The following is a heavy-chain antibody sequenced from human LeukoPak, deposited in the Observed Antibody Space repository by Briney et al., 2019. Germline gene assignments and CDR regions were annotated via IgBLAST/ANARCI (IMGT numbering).Heavy chain of an antibody. CDR3: ARFGTSVRGTYFFDY. J-gene: IGHJ4*02. D-gene: IGHD1-1*01. Sequence: PGGSLRLSCTASEFTVSRNYMSWVRQAPGMGLEWVSIIYSGGTTYYADSVKGRFTISRDNSKNTVYLQMNSLRAEDTAVYYCARFGTSVRGTYFFDYWGQGTLVTVSS. V-gene: IGHV3-66*01. CDR2: IYSGGTT. CDR1: EFTVSRNY.